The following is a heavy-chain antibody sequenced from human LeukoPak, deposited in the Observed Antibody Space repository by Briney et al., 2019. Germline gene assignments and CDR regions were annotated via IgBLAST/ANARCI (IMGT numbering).Heavy chain of an antibody. Sequence: GGSLRLSCAASGFTFSDYYMSWIRQAPGKGLEWVSYISSSGYSIYYADSVKGRFTISRDNAKNSVYLQMNSLRAEDTAVYYCARDWGFGERDPDYWGQGTLVTVSS. CDR3: ARDWGFGERDPDY. V-gene: IGHV3-11*01. CDR1: GFTFSDYY. J-gene: IGHJ4*02. CDR2: ISSSGYSI. D-gene: IGHD3-10*01.